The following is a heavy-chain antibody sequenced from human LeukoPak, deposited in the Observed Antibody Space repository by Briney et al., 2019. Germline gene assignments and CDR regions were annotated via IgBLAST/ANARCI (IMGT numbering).Heavy chain of an antibody. Sequence: GGSLRLSCAASGFTFSSYAMHWVRQAPGKGLEWVAVISYDGSNKYYADSVKGRFTISRDNSKNTLYLQMNSLRAEDTAVYYCARDMVRYGIDVWGQGTTVTVSS. V-gene: IGHV3-30-3*01. CDR2: ISYDGSNK. D-gene: IGHD4/OR15-4a*01. CDR1: GFTFSSYA. J-gene: IGHJ6*02. CDR3: ARDMVRYGIDV.